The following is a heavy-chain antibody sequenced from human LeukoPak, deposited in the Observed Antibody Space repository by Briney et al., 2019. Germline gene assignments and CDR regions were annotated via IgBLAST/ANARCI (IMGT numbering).Heavy chain of an antibody. V-gene: IGHV3-23*01. CDR1: GFTFSTYA. J-gene: IGHJ4*02. Sequence: GGSLRLSCATSGFTFSTYAMSWVRQPPGKGLEWVSALNHGGGSTYYADSVKGRFTIFRDNSKNTLYLQISSLRVEDTAVYYCAKDVGKWESLHFFDYWGQGTLVTVSS. D-gene: IGHD1-26*01. CDR3: AKDVGKWESLHFFDY. CDR2: LNHGGGST.